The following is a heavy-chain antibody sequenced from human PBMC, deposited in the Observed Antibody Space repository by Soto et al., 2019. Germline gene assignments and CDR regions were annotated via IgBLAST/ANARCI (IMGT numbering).Heavy chain of an antibody. D-gene: IGHD3-9*01. CDR3: ARETPYDIVPGYSKMYMDS. CDR2: ISSSSITT. CDR1: GFSFGDFY. Sequence: VQLMEAGGGLVRPGGSLRLSCAASGFSFGDFYMNWVRLAPGRGLEWVSFISSSSITTYYAGSVRGRFTTSRDNAQKTLYLHMNNLRADDTAVYFCARETPYDIVPGYSKMYMDSWGPGTQVTV. J-gene: IGHJ4*02. V-gene: IGHV3-11*01.